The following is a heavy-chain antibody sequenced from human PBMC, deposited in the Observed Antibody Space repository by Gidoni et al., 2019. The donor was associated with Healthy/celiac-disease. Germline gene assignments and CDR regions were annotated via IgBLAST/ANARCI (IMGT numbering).Heavy chain of an antibody. CDR1: GGTFSSYA. CDR3: ARYCSSTSCRAHFDY. Sequence: QVQLVQSGAEVKKPGSSVKVSCKASGGTFSSYALSWVRQAPGQGLEWMGGIIPIFGTANYAQKFQGRVTITADESTSTAYMELSSLRSEDTAVYYCARYCSSTSCRAHFDYWGQGTLVTVSS. V-gene: IGHV1-69*01. J-gene: IGHJ4*02. CDR2: IIPIFGTA. D-gene: IGHD2-2*01.